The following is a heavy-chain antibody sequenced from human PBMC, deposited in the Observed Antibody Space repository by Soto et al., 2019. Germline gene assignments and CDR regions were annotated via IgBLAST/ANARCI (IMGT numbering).Heavy chain of an antibody. V-gene: IGHV1-46*01. D-gene: IGHD5-12*01. CDR3: ARGRWLRPGGGGTEPLDI. J-gene: IGHJ3*02. CDR1: GYSFTSQY. Sequence: QVQLVQSGAEVEKPGASVKISCKASGYSFTSQYVHWVRQAPGQGLEWMGIINPNGGSTTYAQKLPGRVPRTRATSRGTVHMGLGRLTLGARAGFFCARGRWLRPGGGGTEPLDIWGQGTMVTVAS. CDR2: INPNGGST.